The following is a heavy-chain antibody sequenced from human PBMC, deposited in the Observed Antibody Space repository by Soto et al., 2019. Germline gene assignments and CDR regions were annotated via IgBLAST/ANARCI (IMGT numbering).Heavy chain of an antibody. V-gene: IGHV4-30-2*01. Sequence: SETLSLTCTVSGGSISSGGYSWSWIRQPPGKGLEWIGYIYHSGSTYYNPSLKSRVTISVDRSKNQFSLKLSSVTAADTAVYYCARYNAASGTYYFDFWGQRALVTVS. CDR1: GGSISSGGYS. CDR2: IYHSGST. J-gene: IGHJ4*02. D-gene: IGHD6-13*01. CDR3: ARYNAASGTYYFDF.